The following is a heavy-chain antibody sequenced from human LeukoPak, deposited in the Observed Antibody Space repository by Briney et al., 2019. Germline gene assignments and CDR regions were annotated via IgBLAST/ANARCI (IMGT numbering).Heavy chain of an antibody. CDR2: ISASGGST. V-gene: IGHV3-23*01. CDR3: AREYGRYFDY. CDR1: GFTFSSYA. D-gene: IGHD1-26*01. J-gene: IGHJ4*02. Sequence: GGSLRLSCAASGFTFSSYAMSWVRQAPEKGLEWVSAISASGGSTYHAESVKGRFTISRDNSKNTLDLQMNSLRAEDTAVYHCAREYGRYFDYWGQGTLVTVSS.